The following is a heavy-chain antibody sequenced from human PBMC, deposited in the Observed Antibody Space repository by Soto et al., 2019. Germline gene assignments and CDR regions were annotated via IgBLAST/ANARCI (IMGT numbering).Heavy chain of an antibody. J-gene: IGHJ4*02. CDR1: GFTFSSYA. CDR3: AKVYNWNYVGGYFDY. D-gene: IGHD1-7*01. Sequence: EVQLLESGGGLVQPGGSLRLSCAASGFTFSSYAMSWVRQAPGKGLEWVSSISGSGGSTYYADSVKGRFTISRDNSKNTLYLQMNSLRAEDTAVYYCAKVYNWNYVGGYFDYWGQGNMVIVSS. CDR2: ISGSGGST. V-gene: IGHV3-23*01.